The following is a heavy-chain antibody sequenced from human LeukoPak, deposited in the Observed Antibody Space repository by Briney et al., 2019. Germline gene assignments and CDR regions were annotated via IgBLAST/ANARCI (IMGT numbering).Heavy chain of an antibody. CDR1: GFIFSSDS. J-gene: IGHJ4*02. Sequence: GGSLRLSCATSGFIFSSDSMIWVRRAPGKGLEWLSSISSTGAYIYYADSLKGRFTISRDNAKNSLYLQMNSLRADDTAVYYCARGLAAAGTRGPYWGQGTLVTVSS. CDR3: ARGLAAAGTRGPY. CDR2: ISSTGAYI. D-gene: IGHD6-13*01. V-gene: IGHV3-21*01.